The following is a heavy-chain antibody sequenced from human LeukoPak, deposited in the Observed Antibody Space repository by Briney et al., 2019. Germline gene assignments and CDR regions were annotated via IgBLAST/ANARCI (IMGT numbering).Heavy chain of an antibody. Sequence: GRSLRLSCAASGFTSSSYAMHWVRQAPGKGLEWVAVISYDGSNKYYADSVKGRFTISRDNSKNTLYLQMNSLRAEDTAVYYCARVAIAARPNDYWGQGTLVTVSS. J-gene: IGHJ4*02. CDR1: GFTSSSYA. CDR3: ARVAIAARPNDY. V-gene: IGHV3-30-3*01. CDR2: ISYDGSNK. D-gene: IGHD6-6*01.